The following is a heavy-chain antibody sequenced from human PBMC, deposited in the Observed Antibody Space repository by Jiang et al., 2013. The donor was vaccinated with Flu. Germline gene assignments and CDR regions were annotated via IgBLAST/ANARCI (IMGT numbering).Heavy chain of an antibody. D-gene: IGHD5-24*01. V-gene: IGHV2-70*04. Sequence: KPTQTLTLTCTFSGFSLSTSGMRVSWIRQPPGKALEWLARIDWDDDKFYSTSLKTRLTISKDTSKTQVVLTMTNMDPVDTATYYCARDGHNSGFDYWGQGTLVTVSS. CDR3: ARDGHNSGFDY. CDR2: IDWDDDK. CDR1: GFSLSTSGMR. J-gene: IGHJ4*02.